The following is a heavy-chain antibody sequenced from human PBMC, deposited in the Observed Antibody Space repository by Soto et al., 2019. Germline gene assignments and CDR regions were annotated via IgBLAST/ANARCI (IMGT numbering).Heavy chain of an antibody. CDR2: ISYDGSNK. CDR1: GFTFSSYA. J-gene: IGHJ6*02. D-gene: IGHD1-26*01. Sequence: GGSLRLSCAASGFTFSSYAMHWVRQAPGKGLEWVAVISYDGSNKYYADSVKGRFTISRDNSKNTLYLQMNSLRAEDTAVYYCARDVESGSSQYYYYYYGMDVWGQGTTVTVS. V-gene: IGHV3-30-3*01. CDR3: ARDVESGSSQYYYYYYGMDV.